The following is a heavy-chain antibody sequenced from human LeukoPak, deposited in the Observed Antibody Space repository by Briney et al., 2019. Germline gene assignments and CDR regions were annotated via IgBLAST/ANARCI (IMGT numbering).Heavy chain of an antibody. CDR3: AKRGIVIRGVLIFGFHKEAYYFDS. CDR1: GITLSNYG. Sequence: GESRKISCVVSGITLSNYGMSWVRQAPGRGLEWVSGISESAGGTKYAASVKRRFTIPRDNSLHTLYLQMSSLRAEDTAVYFCAKRGIVIRGVLIFGFHKEAYYFDSWGQGILVTVSS. CDR2: ISESAGGT. J-gene: IGHJ4*02. D-gene: IGHD3-10*01. V-gene: IGHV3-23*01.